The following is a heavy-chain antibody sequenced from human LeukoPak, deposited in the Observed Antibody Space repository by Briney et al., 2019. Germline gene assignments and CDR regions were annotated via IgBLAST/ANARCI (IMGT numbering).Heavy chain of an antibody. J-gene: IGHJ4*02. CDR2: IYYSGST. CDR1: GGSISSYY. V-gene: IGHV4-59*08. Sequence: PSETLSLTCTVSGGSISSYYWSWIRQPPGKGLEWIGYIYYSGSTNYNPSLKSRVTISVDTSKNQFSLKLSSVTAADTAVYYCARLDDSSGYYPYCFDYWGQGTLVTVSS. D-gene: IGHD3-22*01. CDR3: ARLDDSSGYYPYCFDY.